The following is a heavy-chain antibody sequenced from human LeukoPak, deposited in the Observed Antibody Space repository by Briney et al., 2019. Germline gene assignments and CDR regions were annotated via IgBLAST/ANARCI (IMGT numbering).Heavy chain of an antibody. CDR3: ARDYDYGDGLFDY. Sequence: PGGSLRLSCAASGFTFSSYSMNWVRQAPGKGLEWVSSISSSSSYIYYADSVKGRFTISRDNAKNSLYLQMNSLIAEDTAVYYCARDYDYGDGLFDYWGQGTLVTVSS. V-gene: IGHV3-21*01. CDR2: ISSSSSYI. J-gene: IGHJ4*02. CDR1: GFTFSSYS. D-gene: IGHD4-17*01.